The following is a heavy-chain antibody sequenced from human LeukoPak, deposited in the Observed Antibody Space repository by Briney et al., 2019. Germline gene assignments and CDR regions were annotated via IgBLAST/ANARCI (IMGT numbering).Heavy chain of an antibody. V-gene: IGHV1-69*04. CDR2: IIPILGIA. D-gene: IGHD2-2*01. CDR3: ARGAVPAPDYYYYYGMDV. Sequence: SVKVSCKASGGTFSSYAISWVRQAPGQGLEWMGRIIPILGIANYAQKFQGRVTITADKSTSTAYMELSSLRSEDTAVYYCARGAVPAPDYYYYYGMDVWGQGTTVTVSS. J-gene: IGHJ6*02. CDR1: GGTFSSYA.